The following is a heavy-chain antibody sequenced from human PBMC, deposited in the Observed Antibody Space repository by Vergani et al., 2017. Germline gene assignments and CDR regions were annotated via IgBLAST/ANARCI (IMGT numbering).Heavy chain of an antibody. D-gene: IGHD2-15*01. CDR1: GFSLSTSGVG. Sequence: QITLKESGPTLVEPTQTLTLTCTFSGFSLSTSGVGVGWIRQPPGKALEWLALIYWDDDKRYSPSLKSRLTITKDTSKNQVVLTMTNMDPVDTATYYCAHIYEETLLGYCSGGSCRGVWFDPWGQGTLVTVSS. J-gene: IGHJ5*02. V-gene: IGHV2-5*02. CDR2: IYWDDDK. CDR3: AHIYEETLLGYCSGGSCRGVWFDP.